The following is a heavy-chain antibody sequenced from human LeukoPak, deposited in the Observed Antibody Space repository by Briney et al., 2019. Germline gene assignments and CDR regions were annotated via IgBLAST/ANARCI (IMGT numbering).Heavy chain of an antibody. CDR2: VYHSGGT. Sequence: PSETLSLTCTVSGGSISGYYWTWIRQPPGKGLVWIGYVYHSGGTSYNPSLKSRVTIAVDTSKNQFSLKLTSVTAADTAVYYCARDNADYASGGDWFDPWGQGTLVTVSS. CDR3: ARDNADYASGGDWFDP. CDR1: GGSISGYY. D-gene: IGHD3-10*01. V-gene: IGHV4-59*01. J-gene: IGHJ5*02.